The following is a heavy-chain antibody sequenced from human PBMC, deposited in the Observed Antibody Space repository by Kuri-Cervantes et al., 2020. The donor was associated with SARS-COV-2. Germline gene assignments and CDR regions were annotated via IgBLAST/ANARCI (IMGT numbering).Heavy chain of an antibody. CDR2: VYTSGIT. Sequence: SETLSLTCAVSGASISSYYWNWIRQPAGKGLEWIGRVYTSGITNYNPSLKSRVTISVDTSKNQFSLKLSSVTAADTAVYYCAREAPLIRATIYRFDYPEGFDYWGQGTLVTVSS. CDR3: AREAPLIRATIYRFDYPEGFDY. J-gene: IGHJ4*02. V-gene: IGHV4-4*07. CDR1: GASISSYY. D-gene: IGHD5-12*01.